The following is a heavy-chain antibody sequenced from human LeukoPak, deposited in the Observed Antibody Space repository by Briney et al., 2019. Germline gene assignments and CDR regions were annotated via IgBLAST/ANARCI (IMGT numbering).Heavy chain of an antibody. CDR2: ISSSGSTI. V-gene: IGHV3-48*03. CDR1: GFTFSSYE. Sequence: GGSLRLSCAASGFTFSSYEMNWVRQAPGKGLEWVSYISSSGSTIYYADSVKGRFTISRDNAKNSLYLQMNSLRAEDMAVYYCARDGWGGYDWDYGMDVWGQGTTVTVSS. CDR3: ARDGWGGYDWDYGMDV. J-gene: IGHJ6*02. D-gene: IGHD5-12*01.